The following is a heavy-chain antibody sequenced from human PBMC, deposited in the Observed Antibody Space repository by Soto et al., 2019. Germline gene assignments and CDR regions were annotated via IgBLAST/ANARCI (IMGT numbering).Heavy chain of an antibody. V-gene: IGHV1-18*01. CDR1: GYTFTSYG. J-gene: IGHJ4*02. CDR2: ISAYNGNT. CDR3: ATYPILYCGGDCYSFEY. D-gene: IGHD2-21*02. Sequence: ASVKVSCKASGYTFTSYGISWVRQAPGQGLEWMGWISAYNGNTNYAQKLQGRVTMTTDTSTSTAYMELRSLRSDDTAVYYCATYPILYCGGDCYSFEYWGQGTLVTVSS.